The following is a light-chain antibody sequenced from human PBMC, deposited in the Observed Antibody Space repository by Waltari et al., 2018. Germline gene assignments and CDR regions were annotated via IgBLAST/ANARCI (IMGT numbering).Light chain of an antibody. J-gene: IGLJ1*01. V-gene: IGLV1-40*01. Sequence: QPVLTQPPSVSGAPGQSVTISCTGSNFNIVAANDCHWYQHLPGSAPRLLIFGNYNRPSGVPDRFSGSKSGTSASLAITGLQADDEADYYCQSYDNSLRGYIFGTGTKVTVL. CDR3: QSYDNSLRGYI. CDR2: GNY. CDR1: NFNIVAAND.